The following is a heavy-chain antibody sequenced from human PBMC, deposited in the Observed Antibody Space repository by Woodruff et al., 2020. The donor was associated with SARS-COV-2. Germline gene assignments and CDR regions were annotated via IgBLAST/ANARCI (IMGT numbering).Heavy chain of an antibody. CDR1: GFTFSSYP. J-gene: IGHJ4*02. V-gene: IGHV3-30*18. CDR3: AKAPPSSYDLNY. Sequence: SGFTFSSYPMPSLRQAPGKGLEWVAVISYDGSNKYYADSVKGRFTISRDNSKNTLYLQMNSLRAEDTAVYYCAKAPPSSYDLNYWGQ. D-gene: IGHD1-1*01. CDR2: ISYDGSNK.